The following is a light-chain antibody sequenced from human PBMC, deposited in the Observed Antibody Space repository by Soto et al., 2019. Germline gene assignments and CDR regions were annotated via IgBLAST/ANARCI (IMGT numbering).Light chain of an antibody. V-gene: IGLV2-11*01. J-gene: IGLJ2*01. Sequence: QSALTQPRSVSGSPGQSVTISCTGTSSDVGGYNYVSWYQQHPGKAPKLMIYDVTKRPSGVPDRFSGSKSGNTASLTISGLQAEDEADYYCCSYACSYALGVVFGGGTKLTVL. CDR1: SSDVGGYNY. CDR3: CSYACSYALGVV. CDR2: DVT.